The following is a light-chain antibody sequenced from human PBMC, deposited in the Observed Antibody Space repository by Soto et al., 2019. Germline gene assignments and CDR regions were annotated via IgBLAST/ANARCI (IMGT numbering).Light chain of an antibody. J-gene: IGKJ1*01. V-gene: IGKV3-20*01. CDR2: GAS. CDR1: QTVSSSY. CDR3: QHCVSSPWT. Sequence: EIVLTQSPGTLSLSPGERATLSCRASQTVSSSYLAWYQQKPGQAPRLLIYGASIRVTGIPDRFSGGGSGTDFTLTISRLEPEYFAVYYCQHCVSSPWTFGHGTKVEIK.